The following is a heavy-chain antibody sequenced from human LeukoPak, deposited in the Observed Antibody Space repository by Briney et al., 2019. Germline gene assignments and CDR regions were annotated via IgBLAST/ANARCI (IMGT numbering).Heavy chain of an antibody. Sequence: GGSLRLSCAASGFTFSSYGMSWVRQAPGKGPEWVGRIKSKTDGGTTDYAAPVKGRFTISRDDSKNTLYLQMNSLKTEDTAVYYCTTDLDWDDPGPFLGYFDYWGQGTLVTVSS. CDR1: GFTFSSYG. J-gene: IGHJ4*02. CDR3: TTDLDWDDPGPFLGYFDY. V-gene: IGHV3-15*01. CDR2: IKSKTDGGTT. D-gene: IGHD1-1*01.